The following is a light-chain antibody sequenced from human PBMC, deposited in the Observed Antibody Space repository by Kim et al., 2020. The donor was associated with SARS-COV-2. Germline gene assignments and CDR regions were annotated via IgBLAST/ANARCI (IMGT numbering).Light chain of an antibody. J-gene: IGKJ1*01. CDR2: GAS. Sequence: EIVLTQSPGTLSLSPGERATLSCRASRSVSNNHLAWFQQKLGQAPRLLISGASNRANGIPDRFSGSGSGTDFTLTISRLEPEDLAVYYCQQYASSPRTFGQGTKVEI. V-gene: IGKV3-20*01. CDR3: QQYASSPRT. CDR1: RSVSNNH.